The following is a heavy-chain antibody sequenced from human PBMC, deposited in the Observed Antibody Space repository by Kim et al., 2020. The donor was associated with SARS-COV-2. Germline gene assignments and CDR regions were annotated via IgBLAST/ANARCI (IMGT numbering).Heavy chain of an antibody. Sequence: ASVKVSCKASGYTFTSAHMEWVRQAPGQGLEWMGFINPSDGATIYAQKFQGRVTLTRDTSTNTVYMELGSLRFDDTAVYSCGRAYTFDYWGQGTLVTVSS. CDR1: GYTFTSAH. CDR2: INPSDGAT. D-gene: IGHD1-1*01. J-gene: IGHJ4*02. CDR3: GRAYTFDY. V-gene: IGHV1-46*01.